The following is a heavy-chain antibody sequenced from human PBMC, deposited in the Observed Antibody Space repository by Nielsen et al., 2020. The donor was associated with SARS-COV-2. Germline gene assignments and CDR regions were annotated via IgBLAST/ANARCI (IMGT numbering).Heavy chain of an antibody. Sequence: GGSLRLSCTGSGFTFGDFAMSWFRQTPGKGLEWVGFIRSNTFGGTTEYAASVKGRFTISRDDSKSIAYLQMNSLKSEDTAVYYCARDIQEGFSYGPSSDNWGQGTLVTVSS. D-gene: IGHD5-18*01. CDR1: GFTFGDFA. V-gene: IGHV3-49*03. CDR2: IRSNTFGGTT. J-gene: IGHJ4*02. CDR3: ARDIQEGFSYGPSSDN.